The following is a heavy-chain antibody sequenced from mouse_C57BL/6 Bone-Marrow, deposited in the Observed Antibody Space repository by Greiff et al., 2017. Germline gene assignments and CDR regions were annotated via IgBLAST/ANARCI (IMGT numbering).Heavy chain of an antibody. D-gene: IGHD5-1*01. J-gene: IGHJ1*03. CDR3: ARYLLDD. Sequence: QVQLQQPGPELVKPGASVKISCKASGYAFSSSWMNWVKQRPGQGLEWIGRIYPGDGDTNYNGKFKGKATLTADKSSSTAYMQLSSLTSEDSAVDFCARYLLDDWGTGATVTVSS. CDR2: IYPGDGDT. V-gene: IGHV1-82*01. CDR1: GYAFSSSW.